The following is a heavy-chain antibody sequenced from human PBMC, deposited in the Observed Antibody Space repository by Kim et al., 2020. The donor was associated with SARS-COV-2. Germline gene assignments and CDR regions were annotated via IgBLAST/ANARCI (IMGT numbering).Heavy chain of an antibody. Sequence: GGSLRLSCAASGFTFSSYGMHWVRQAPGKGLEWVAVISYDGSNKYYADSVKGRFTISRDNSKNTLYLQMNSLRAEDTAVYYCAKDHTYYDSSGFNGDYWGQGTLVTVSS. J-gene: IGHJ4*02. D-gene: IGHD3-22*01. CDR2: ISYDGSNK. CDR1: GFTFSSYG. CDR3: AKDHTYYDSSGFNGDY. V-gene: IGHV3-30*18.